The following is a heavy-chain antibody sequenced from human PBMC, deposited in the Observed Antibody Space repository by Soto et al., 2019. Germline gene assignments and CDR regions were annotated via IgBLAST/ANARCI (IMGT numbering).Heavy chain of an antibody. V-gene: IGHV3-23*01. D-gene: IGHD6-19*01. J-gene: IGHJ4*02. CDR3: AKDAAPNRIAVAGTFKGGFDY. CDR1: GFTFSSYA. CDR2: ISGSGGST. Sequence: PGGSLRLSCAASGFTFSSYAMSWVRQAPGKGLEWVSAISGSGGSTYYADSVKGRFTISRDNSKNTLYLQMNSLRAEDTAVYYCAKDAAPNRIAVAGTFKGGFDYWGQGTLVTVSS.